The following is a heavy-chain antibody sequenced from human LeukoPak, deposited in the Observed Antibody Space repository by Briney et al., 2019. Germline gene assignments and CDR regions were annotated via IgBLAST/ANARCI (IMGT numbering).Heavy chain of an antibody. CDR2: VYYRGNS. CDR3: ARGDYGGYSGPLDY. CDR1: GDSISGYY. Sequence: PSETLSLTCTVSGDSISGYYWTWFRQPPGKGLEWIGYVYYRGNSNRNPSLKSRVTILVDTSKNQFSLKLTSLTAADTAVYYCARGDYGGYSGPLDYRGQGTLVTVSS. J-gene: IGHJ4*02. D-gene: IGHD4-23*01. V-gene: IGHV4-59*01.